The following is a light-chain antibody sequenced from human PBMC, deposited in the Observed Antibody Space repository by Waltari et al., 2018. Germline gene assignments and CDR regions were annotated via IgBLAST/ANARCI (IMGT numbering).Light chain of an antibody. Sequence: EVVLTQSPGTLSLSPGERATLFCRASQSISRYLFWYQQRPGQAPRLLIYGASIRAAGIPDRFSGSGSVTDFTLSISRLEPEDFAVYYCQNHERLPATFGQGTRVEIK. CDR1: QSISRY. V-gene: IGKV3-20*01. CDR3: QNHERLPAT. CDR2: GAS. J-gene: IGKJ1*01.